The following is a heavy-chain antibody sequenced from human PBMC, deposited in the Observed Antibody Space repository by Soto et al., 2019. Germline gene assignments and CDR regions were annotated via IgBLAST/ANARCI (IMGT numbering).Heavy chain of an antibody. Sequence: QITLKESGPTLVKPRQTLTLTCTFSGFSLSTSGVGVGWIRQPPGKALEWLALIYWNDDKRYSPSLKSRLTITKDTSKNQVVLTMTNMDPVDTATYYCAHIPYTDPYYNWFDPWGQGTLVTVSS. V-gene: IGHV2-5*01. CDR2: IYWNDDK. CDR3: AHIPYTDPYYNWFDP. D-gene: IGHD3-16*01. J-gene: IGHJ5*02. CDR1: GFSLSTSGVG.